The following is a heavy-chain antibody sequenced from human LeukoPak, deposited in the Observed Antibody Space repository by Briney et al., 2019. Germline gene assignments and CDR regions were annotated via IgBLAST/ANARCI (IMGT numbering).Heavy chain of an antibody. CDR2: VRYDGDLQ. CDR1: GFTFTHFG. V-gene: IGHV3-30*02. Sequence: GGSLRLSCAASGFTFTHFGMHWVRPAPGKGLDWVAFVRYDGDLQFYADSVQGRFTISRDNSKNTVDLQMNRLRIEDTAVYYCVKESLEGDTWGQGTLVTVSS. J-gene: IGHJ5*02. D-gene: IGHD1-1*01. CDR3: VKESLEGDT.